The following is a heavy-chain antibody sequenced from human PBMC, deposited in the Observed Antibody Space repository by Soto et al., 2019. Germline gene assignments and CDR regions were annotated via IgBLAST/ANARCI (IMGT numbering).Heavy chain of an antibody. CDR2: FDPEDGET. D-gene: IGHD3-16*01. CDR1: GYTLTELS. J-gene: IGHJ4*02. V-gene: IGHV1-24*01. Sequence: ASVKVSCKVSGYTLTELSMHWVRQAPGKGLEWMGGFDPEDGETIYAQKFQGRVTMTEDTSTDTAYMELSSLRSEDTAVYYCATVRHSDYVWGSYDLDYWGQGTLVTVSS. CDR3: ATVRHSDYVWGSYDLDY.